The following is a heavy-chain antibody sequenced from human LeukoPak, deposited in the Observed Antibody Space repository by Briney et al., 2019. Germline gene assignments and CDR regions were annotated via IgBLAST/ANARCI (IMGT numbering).Heavy chain of an antibody. V-gene: IGHV3-30-3*01. D-gene: IGHD6-13*01. CDR1: GFTFSSYA. Sequence: GGSLRLSCAASGFTFSSYAMHWVRQAPGKGLEWVAVISYDGSNKYYADSVKGRFTISRDNSKNTLYLQMNNLRAEDTAVFYCARDPYFSSNLRHYYYYMDVWGKGTTVTVSS. CDR3: ARDPYFSSNLRHYYYYMDV. J-gene: IGHJ6*03. CDR2: ISYDGSNK.